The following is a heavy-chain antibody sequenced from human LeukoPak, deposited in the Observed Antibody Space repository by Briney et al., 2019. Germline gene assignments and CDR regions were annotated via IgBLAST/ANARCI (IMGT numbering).Heavy chain of an antibody. D-gene: IGHD3-10*01. CDR2: INHSGST. CDR3: ARVGADGSGFLFDY. Sequence: SETLSLTCAVYGGSFSGYYWTWIRQPPGKGLEWIGEINHSGSTNYNPPLKSRVTISVDTSKNQFSLRLRSVTAADTAVYYCARVGADGSGFLFDYWGQGTLVTVSS. V-gene: IGHV4-34*01. J-gene: IGHJ4*02. CDR1: GGSFSGYY.